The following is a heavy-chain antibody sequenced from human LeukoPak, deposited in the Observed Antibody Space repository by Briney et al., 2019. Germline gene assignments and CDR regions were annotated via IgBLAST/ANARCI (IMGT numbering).Heavy chain of an antibody. V-gene: IGHV4-39*07. D-gene: IGHD3-22*01. J-gene: IGHJ6*03. CDR2: IYYSGST. Sequence: SETLSLTCTVSGGSISSSSYYWGWIRQPPGKGLEWIGSIYYSGSTYYNPSLKSRVTISVDTSKNQFSLKLSSVTAADTAVYYCARGFYYYDSSPGYYYYYMDVWGKGTTVTISS. CDR1: GGSISSSSYY. CDR3: ARGFYYYDSSPGYYYYYMDV.